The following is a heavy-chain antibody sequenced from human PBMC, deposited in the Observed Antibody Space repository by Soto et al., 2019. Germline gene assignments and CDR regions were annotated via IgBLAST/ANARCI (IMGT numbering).Heavy chain of an antibody. Sequence: GGSLRLSCTASGFTFGDYAMSWVRQAPGKGLEWVGFIRSKAYGGTTEYAASVKGRFTISRDDSKSIAYLQRNSLKTEDTAVYSCARDEPRDSGDYGDGRGDAFDIWGQGTMVTVSS. CDR1: GFTFGDYA. CDR2: IRSKAYGGTT. J-gene: IGHJ3*02. D-gene: IGHD4-17*01. V-gene: IGHV3-49*04. CDR3: ARDEPRDSGDYGDGRGDAFDI.